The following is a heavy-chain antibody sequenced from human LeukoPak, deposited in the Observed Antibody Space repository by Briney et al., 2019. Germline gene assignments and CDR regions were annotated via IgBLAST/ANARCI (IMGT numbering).Heavy chain of an antibody. V-gene: IGHV3-33*01. CDR3: ARDGGYYGSGEA. CDR2: IWYDGSYK. Sequence: GRSLRLSCAASGFTFSNYAMHWVRQAPGKGLEWMAIIWYDGSYKYYADSVKGRFTISRDNSKNTLYLQMNSLRAEDTAVYYCARDGGYYGSGEAWGQGTLVTVSS. J-gene: IGHJ4*02. D-gene: IGHD3-10*01. CDR1: GFTFSNYA.